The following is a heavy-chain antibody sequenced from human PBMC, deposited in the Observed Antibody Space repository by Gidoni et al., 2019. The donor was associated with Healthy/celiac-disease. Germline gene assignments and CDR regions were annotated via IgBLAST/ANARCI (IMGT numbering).Heavy chain of an antibody. CDR2: ISWDGGST. Sequence: EVQLVESGGVVVQPGGSLRLSCAASGFTFDDYAMHWVRQAPGNGRAWVSLISWDGGSTYYADSVKGRFTISRDNSKNSLDLQMNSLRAEDTALYYGASGGFDYWGQGTLVTVSS. J-gene: IGHJ4*02. D-gene: IGHD3-16*01. CDR3: ASGGFDY. CDR1: GFTFDDYA. V-gene: IGHV3-43D*04.